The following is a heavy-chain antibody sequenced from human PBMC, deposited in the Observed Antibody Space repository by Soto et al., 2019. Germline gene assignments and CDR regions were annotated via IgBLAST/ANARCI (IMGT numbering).Heavy chain of an antibody. CDR1: GGSINSGSYY. D-gene: IGHD6-13*01. J-gene: IGHJ5*02. Sequence: QLQLQESGPGLVKPSETLSLTCTVSGGSINSGSYYWGWIRQPPGKGLEWIGTIYYSGSTSYNASLNSRVTISVDTSKHQSSLTLSSATAADRPVYYCATSGSDWYRDYHTWFAPWGQGTLVTVSS. V-gene: IGHV4-39*01. CDR3: ATSGSDWYRDYHTWFAP. CDR2: IYYSGST.